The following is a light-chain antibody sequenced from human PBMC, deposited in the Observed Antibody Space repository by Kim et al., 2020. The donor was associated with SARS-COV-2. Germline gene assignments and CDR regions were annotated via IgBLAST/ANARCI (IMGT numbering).Light chain of an antibody. CDR2: WAS. CDR1: CNVLCCSDNRDY. CDR3: QQYYSTPWT. Sequence: AIIHCQSSCNVLCCSDNRDYLAWYQHKAGQPPNLLICWASTRESGVPDRFSGSGSATDFTLTITSLQAEDVAVYYCQQYYSTPWTFSQGTKVDIK. V-gene: IGKV4-1*01. J-gene: IGKJ1*01.